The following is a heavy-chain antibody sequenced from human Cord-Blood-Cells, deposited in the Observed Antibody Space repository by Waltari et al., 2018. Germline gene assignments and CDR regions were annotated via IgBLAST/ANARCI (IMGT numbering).Heavy chain of an antibody. CDR3: AKATGYDYYGMDV. Sequence: QVQLVESGGGVVQPGRSLRLSCAASGFTFSSYGMPWVRQAPGKGLEWVAVISYDGSNKYYADSVKGRFTISRDNSKNTLYLQMNSLRAEDTAVYYCAKATGYDYYGMDVWGQGTTVTVSS. CDR2: ISYDGSNK. CDR1: GFTFSSYG. V-gene: IGHV3-30*18. J-gene: IGHJ6*02.